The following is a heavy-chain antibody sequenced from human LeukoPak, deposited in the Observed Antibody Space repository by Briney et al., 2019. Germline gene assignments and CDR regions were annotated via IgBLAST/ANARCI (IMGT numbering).Heavy chain of an antibody. CDR2: IYDSGST. D-gene: IGHD3-10*01. Sequence: SETLSLTCTVSGGSIRSSYYYWGWIRQPPGKGLEWIGSIYDSGSTYYNPSLKSRVTVSVDTSKNQFSLKLNSVTAADTAVYYCARKENVYYYFDYWGQGTLVTVSS. J-gene: IGHJ4*02. CDR1: GGSIRSSYYY. V-gene: IGHV4-39*01. CDR3: ARKENVYYYFDY.